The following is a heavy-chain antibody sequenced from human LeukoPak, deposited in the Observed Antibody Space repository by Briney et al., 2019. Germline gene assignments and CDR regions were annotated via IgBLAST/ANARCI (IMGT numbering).Heavy chain of an antibody. D-gene: IGHD2-15*01. CDR3: ARDGEYCSGGSCHTIFDY. CDR2: INPNSGGT. Sequence: ASVKVSCKASGYTFTGYYMHWVRQAPGQGLEWMGRINPNSGGTNYAQKFQGRVTMTRDTSISTAYMELSRLRSDDTAVYYCARDGEYCSGGSCHTIFDYWGQGTLVTVSS. J-gene: IGHJ4*02. V-gene: IGHV1-2*06. CDR1: GYTFTGYY.